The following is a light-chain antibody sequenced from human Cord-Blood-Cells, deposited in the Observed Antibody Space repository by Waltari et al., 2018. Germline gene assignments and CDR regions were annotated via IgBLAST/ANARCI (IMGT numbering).Light chain of an antibody. J-gene: IGKJ1*01. CDR3: QQSYSTPWT. CDR1: QSISSY. CDR2: AAS. Sequence: DIQMTQSPSSLSASVGARVTITCLASQSISSYLNWYQQKPGKAPKLLIYAASSLQSGVPSRFSGSGSGTDFTLTISSLQPEDFATYYCQQSYSTPWTFGQGTKVEIK. V-gene: IGKV1-39*01.